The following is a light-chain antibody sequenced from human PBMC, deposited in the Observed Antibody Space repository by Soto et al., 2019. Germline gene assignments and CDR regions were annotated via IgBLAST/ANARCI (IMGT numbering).Light chain of an antibody. CDR1: QDISNY. CDR3: QQYDNLQSGGLFT. J-gene: IGKJ3*01. Sequence: DIQMTQSPSSLSASVGDRVTITCQASQDISNYLNWYQQKPGKAPKLLIYDASNLETGVPSRFSGSGSGTDFTFTISSLQPEDIATYYCQQYDNLQSGGLFTFGPGTKVDIK. CDR2: DAS. V-gene: IGKV1-33*01.